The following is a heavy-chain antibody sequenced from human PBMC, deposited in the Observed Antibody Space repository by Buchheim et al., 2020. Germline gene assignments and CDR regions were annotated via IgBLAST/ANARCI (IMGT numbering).Heavy chain of an antibody. D-gene: IGHD6-6*01. CDR2: INTGSGAT. CDR1: GYTFTNYE. J-gene: IGHJ4*02. CDR3: AKTKFRSSSSTLDF. V-gene: IGHV1-18*01. Sequence: QVQLVQSGAEVKKPGASVKVSCKASGYTFTNYEISWVRQAPGQGLEWMGWINTGSGATYYAQTLQGRVTMTTDTSKSTVYMELRSLRSDDTAVYYCAKTKFRSSSSTLDFWGQGTL.